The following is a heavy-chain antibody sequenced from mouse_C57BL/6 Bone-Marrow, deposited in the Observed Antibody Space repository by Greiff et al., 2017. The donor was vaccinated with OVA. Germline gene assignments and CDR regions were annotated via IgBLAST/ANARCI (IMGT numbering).Heavy chain of an antibody. D-gene: IGHD2-1*01. CDR2: IDPSDSET. Sequence: QVQLQQPGAELVRPGSSVKLSCKASGYTFTSYWMHWVKQRPIQGLEWIGNIDPSDSETHYNQKFKDKATLTVDKSSSTAYMQLSSLTSEDSAVYYCARWGYYGPFAYWGQGTLVTVSA. V-gene: IGHV1-52*01. CDR3: ARWGYYGPFAY. CDR1: GYTFTSYW. J-gene: IGHJ3*01.